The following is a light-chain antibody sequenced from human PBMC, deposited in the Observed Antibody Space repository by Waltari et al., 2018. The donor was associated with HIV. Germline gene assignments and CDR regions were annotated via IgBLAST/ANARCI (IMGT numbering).Light chain of an antibody. Sequence: QSALTQPASVSGSPGQSITISCTGTSSDVGGYNYVYWYQQHPGKAPKLVIYEVSNRPSGVSKRFSGSKSGNTASLTISGLQAEDEADYYCSSYTSSSTLVFGTGTKVTVL. CDR2: EVS. J-gene: IGLJ1*01. CDR1: SSDVGGYNY. V-gene: IGLV2-14*01. CDR3: SSYTSSSTLV.